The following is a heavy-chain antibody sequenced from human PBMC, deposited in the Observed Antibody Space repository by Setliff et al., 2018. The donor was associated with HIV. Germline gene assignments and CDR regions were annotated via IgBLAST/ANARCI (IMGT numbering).Heavy chain of an antibody. CDR3: ARDTENVFISGHRYFDY. CDR2: ITPNSGGA. D-gene: IGHD6-19*01. J-gene: IGHJ4*02. V-gene: IGHV1-2*06. CDR1: GYTFTDHY. Sequence: ASVKVSCKASGYTFTDHYMHWVRQAPGQGLEWMGRITPNSGGANYARKFQDRVTMTRDTSISTAYMELSRLTSDDTAVYYCARDTENVFISGHRYFDYWGPGTLVTVSS.